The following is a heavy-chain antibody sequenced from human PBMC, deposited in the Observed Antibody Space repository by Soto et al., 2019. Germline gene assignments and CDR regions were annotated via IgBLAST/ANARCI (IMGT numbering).Heavy chain of an antibody. D-gene: IGHD2-2*01. CDR2: ISAYNGNT. CDR1: GYTFTSYG. Sequence: ASVKVSCKASGYTFTSYGISWVRQAPGQGLEWMGWISAYNGNTNYAQKLQGRVTMTTDTSTSTAYMELRSLRSDDTAVYYCARIFYCSSTSCRTLLAYWGQGTLVPGSS. CDR3: ARIFYCSSTSCRTLLAY. J-gene: IGHJ1*01. V-gene: IGHV1-18*01.